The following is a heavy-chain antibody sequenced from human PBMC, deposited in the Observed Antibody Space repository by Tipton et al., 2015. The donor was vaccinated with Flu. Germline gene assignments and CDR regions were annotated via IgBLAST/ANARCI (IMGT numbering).Heavy chain of an antibody. CDR1: GDSMRSDY. Sequence: LSLTCTVSGDSMRSDYFWAWIRQAPGKGLEWVAGIWYDGSNKYYADSVKGRFTISRDNSKNTLYLQMNSLRAEDTAVYYCARGYDILTDGGGYFDYWGQGTLVTVSS. D-gene: IGHD3-9*01. J-gene: IGHJ4*02. V-gene: IGHV3-33*08. CDR3: ARGYDILTDGGGYFDY. CDR2: IWYDGSNK.